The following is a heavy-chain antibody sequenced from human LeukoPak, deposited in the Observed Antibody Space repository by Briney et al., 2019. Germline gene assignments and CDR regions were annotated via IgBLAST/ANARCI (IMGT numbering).Heavy chain of an antibody. CDR2: IYTSGST. CDR3: ASRPDYYDSSGLAAFDI. V-gene: IGHV4-4*07. D-gene: IGHD3-22*01. J-gene: IGHJ3*02. Sequence: PSETLSLTCTVSGGSISSYYWSWIRQPAGKGLEWIGRIYTSGSTNYNPSLKSRVTMSVDTSKNQFSLKLSSVTAADTAVYYCASRPDYYDSSGLAAFDIWGQGTMVTVSS. CDR1: GGSISSYY.